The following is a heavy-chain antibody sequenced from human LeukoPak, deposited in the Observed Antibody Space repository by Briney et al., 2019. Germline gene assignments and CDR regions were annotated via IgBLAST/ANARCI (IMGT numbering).Heavy chain of an antibody. CDR1: GFTFSSYA. D-gene: IGHD2-2*01. Sequence: GGSLRLSCAASGFTFSSYAMHWVRQAPGKGQEWVAVISYDGSNKYYADSVKGRFTISRDNSKNTLYLQMNSLRAEDTAVYYCARAGDCSSTSCYVSAFDIWGQGTMVTVSS. CDR3: ARAGDCSSTSCYVSAFDI. J-gene: IGHJ3*02. V-gene: IGHV3-30-3*01. CDR2: ISYDGSNK.